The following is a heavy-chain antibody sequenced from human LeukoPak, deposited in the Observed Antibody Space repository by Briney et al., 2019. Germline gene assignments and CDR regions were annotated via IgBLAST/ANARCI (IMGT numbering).Heavy chain of an antibody. D-gene: IGHD3-9*01. V-gene: IGHV1-18*01. CDR2: IRAYKGNT. CDR1: GYTFTSYG. J-gene: IGHJ5*02. Sequence: ASVKVSCKASGYTFTSYGISWVRQAPGQGLEWMGWIRAYKGNTNYAQKLQGRVTMTTDTSTSTAYMGLRSLRADDTAVYNSARDLAYYDILTGYGLRGGWFDPLGQGNMVTGSS. CDR3: ARDLAYYDILTGYGLRGGWFDP.